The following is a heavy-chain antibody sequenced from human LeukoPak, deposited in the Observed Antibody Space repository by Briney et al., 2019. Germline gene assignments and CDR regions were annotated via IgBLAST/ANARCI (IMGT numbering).Heavy chain of an antibody. Sequence: PGGSLRLSCAASGFTFSSYGMHWVRQAPGKGVEWVAVIWYDGSNKYYADSVKGRFTISRDNSKNTLYLQMNSLRAEDTALYYCADSNYWYPVDYWGQGTLVTVSS. V-gene: IGHV3-33*01. CDR3: ADSNYWYPVDY. J-gene: IGHJ4*02. CDR2: IWYDGSNK. CDR1: GFTFSSYG. D-gene: IGHD4-11*01.